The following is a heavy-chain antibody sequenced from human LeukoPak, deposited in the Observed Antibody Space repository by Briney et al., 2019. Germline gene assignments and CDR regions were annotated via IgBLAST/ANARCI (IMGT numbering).Heavy chain of an antibody. D-gene: IGHD4-17*01. Sequence: GGSLRLSCAASGFTFSNYALTWVRQAPGRGLEWVSSISGISTYYADSVKGRFSISIDNYKNTLYLQMSSLRAEDTAVYYCARGPNGNYVGAFDFQRWGQGTLVTVSS. V-gene: IGHV3-23*01. CDR1: GFTFSNYA. CDR2: ISGIST. J-gene: IGHJ1*01. CDR3: ARGPNGNYVGAFDFQR.